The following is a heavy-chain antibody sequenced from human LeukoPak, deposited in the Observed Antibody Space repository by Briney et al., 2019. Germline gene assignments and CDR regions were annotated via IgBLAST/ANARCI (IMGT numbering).Heavy chain of an antibody. V-gene: IGHV3-21*01. CDR2: ISSSSSYI. Sequence: GGSLRLSCAASGFTFSSYSMNWVRQAPGKGLEWVLSISSSSSYIYYADSVKGRFTISRDNAKNSLYLQMNSLRAEDTAVYYCARDGVYYDSSGYLYYFHYWGQGTLVTVPS. D-gene: IGHD3-22*01. CDR1: GFTFSSYS. J-gene: IGHJ4*02. CDR3: ARDGVYYDSSGYLYYFHY.